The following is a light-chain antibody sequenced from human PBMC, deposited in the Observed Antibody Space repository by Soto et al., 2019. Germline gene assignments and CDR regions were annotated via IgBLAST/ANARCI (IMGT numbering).Light chain of an antibody. CDR3: QSYDISLSAVI. J-gene: IGLJ2*01. Sequence: QAVVTQPPSVSGAPGQRVTISCTGSSSNIGTGYDVHWYQQLPGTAPKLLIYANNNRPSGVPDRFSGSKSDTSASLAITGLQAEDEAAYYCQSYDISLSAVIFGGGTKLTVL. CDR1: SSNIGTGYD. V-gene: IGLV1-40*01. CDR2: ANN.